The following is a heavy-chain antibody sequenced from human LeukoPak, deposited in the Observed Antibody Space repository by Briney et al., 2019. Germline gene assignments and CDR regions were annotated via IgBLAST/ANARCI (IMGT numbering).Heavy chain of an antibody. J-gene: IGHJ4*02. V-gene: IGHV3-23*01. CDR2: VSDSGGNT. D-gene: IGHD3-10*01. Sequence: GGSLRLSCAASGFTFTSYAMSWVRQAPGKGLEWVSAVSDSGGNTYYADSVKGRFTISRDNSKNTLYLQMNSLRAEDTAVYYCAKDLHYGSGSYYNLDYWGQGTLVTVSS. CDR3: AKDLHYGSGSYYNLDY. CDR1: GFTFTSYA.